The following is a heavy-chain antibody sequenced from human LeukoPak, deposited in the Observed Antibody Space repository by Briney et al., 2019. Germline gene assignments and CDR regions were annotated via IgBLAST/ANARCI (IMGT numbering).Heavy chain of an antibody. V-gene: IGHV3-48*03. Sequence: GGSLRLSCAASGFTFSSYEMNWVRQAPGKGLEWVSYISSSGSTIYYADSVKGRFTISRDNAKNSLYLQMNSLRAEDTAVYYCAKDYGDYVLDYWGQGTLVTVSS. D-gene: IGHD4-17*01. CDR2: ISSSGSTI. CDR3: AKDYGDYVLDY. J-gene: IGHJ4*02. CDR1: GFTFSSYE.